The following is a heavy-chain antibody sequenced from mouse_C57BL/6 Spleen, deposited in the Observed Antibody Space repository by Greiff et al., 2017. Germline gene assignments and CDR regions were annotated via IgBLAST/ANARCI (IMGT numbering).Heavy chain of an antibody. CDR3: ARSGEYDVDWFAY. J-gene: IGHJ3*01. CDR2: IHPNSGST. CDR1: GYTFTSYW. D-gene: IGHD2-4*01. Sequence: QVQLQQPGAELVKPGASVKLSCKASGYTFTSYWMHWVKQRPGQGLEWIGMIHPNSGSTNYNEKFKSKATLTVDKSSSTAYMQLSSLTSEDSAVYYCARSGEYDVDWFAYWGQGTLVTVSA. V-gene: IGHV1-64*01.